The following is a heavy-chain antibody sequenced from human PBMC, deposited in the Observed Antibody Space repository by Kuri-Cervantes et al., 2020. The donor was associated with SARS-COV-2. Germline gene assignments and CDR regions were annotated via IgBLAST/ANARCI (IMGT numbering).Heavy chain of an antibody. CDR1: GGSISSHY. V-gene: IGHV4-59*08. CDR2: IYYSGST. Sequence: ETLSLTCTVSGGSISSHYWSWIRQPPGKGLEWIGYIYYSGSTYYNPSLKSRVTISVDTSKNQFSLKLTSVTAADTAVYYCARQGPTRRTYYFDYWGQGTLVTVSS. D-gene: IGHD2-8*01. J-gene: IGHJ4*02. CDR3: ARQGPTRRTYYFDY.